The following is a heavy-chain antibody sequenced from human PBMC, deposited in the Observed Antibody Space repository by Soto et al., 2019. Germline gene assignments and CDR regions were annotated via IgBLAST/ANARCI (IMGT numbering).Heavy chain of an antibody. CDR2: VYYTGST. J-gene: IGHJ5*02. Sequence: SETLSLTCTISGGSVSSGSNYWSWIRQPPGKGLEWIGCVYYTGSTIYNPSLKSRVSISVDTSKNQFSLKLSSVTAADTAVYYCARLSDYYYDYNGYYPWGQGTLVTVSS. CDR1: GGSVSSGSNY. CDR3: ARLSDYYYDYNGYYP. V-gene: IGHV4-61*01. D-gene: IGHD3-22*01.